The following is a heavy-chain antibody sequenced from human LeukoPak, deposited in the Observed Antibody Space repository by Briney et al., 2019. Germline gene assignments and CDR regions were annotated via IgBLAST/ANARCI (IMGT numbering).Heavy chain of an antibody. V-gene: IGHV3-30*18. CDR1: GFTLSSYG. CDR2: ISYDGSNK. Sequence: AGGSLRLSCAASGFTLSSYGMSWVRQAPGKGLEWVAVISYDGSNKYYADSVKGRFTISRDNSKNTLYLQMNSLRAEDTAVYYCAKGSSYCTNGVCKYYYYYYGMDVWGQGTTVTVSS. J-gene: IGHJ6*02. D-gene: IGHD2-8*01. CDR3: AKGSSYCTNGVCKYYYYYYGMDV.